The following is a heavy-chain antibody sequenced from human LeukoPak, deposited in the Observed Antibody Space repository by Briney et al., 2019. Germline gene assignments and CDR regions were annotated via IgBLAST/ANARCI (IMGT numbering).Heavy chain of an antibody. CDR2: ISGSGGST. CDR3: AKVLRYSDWLSSFDY. D-gene: IGHD3-9*01. J-gene: IGHJ4*02. Sequence: PGGSLRLSCAASGFTFSSYAMSWVRQAPGKGLEWVSAISGSGGSTYYADSVKGRFTISRDNSKNTLYLQMNSLRAEDTAVYYCAKVLRYSDWLSSFDYWGQGTLVTVSS. CDR1: GFTFSSYA. V-gene: IGHV3-23*01.